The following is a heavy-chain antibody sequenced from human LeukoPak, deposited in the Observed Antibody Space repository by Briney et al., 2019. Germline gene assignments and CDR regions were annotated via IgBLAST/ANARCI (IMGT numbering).Heavy chain of an antibody. V-gene: IGHV1-69*13. CDR1: GYTFTSYA. D-gene: IGHD6-19*01. Sequence: SVKVSCKASGYTFTSYAISWVRQAPGQGLEWMGGIIPIFGTANYAQTFQRRVTITPDESTRTAYMELSSLRSEDADVYYCASGSSGWYELYYYYYYVDVWGKGTTVTVSS. CDR2: IIPIFGTA. CDR3: ASGSSGWYELYYYYYYVDV. J-gene: IGHJ6*03.